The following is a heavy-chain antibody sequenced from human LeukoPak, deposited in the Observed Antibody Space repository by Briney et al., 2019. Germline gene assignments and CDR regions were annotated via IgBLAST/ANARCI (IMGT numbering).Heavy chain of an antibody. CDR3: ARRARSPNSSSWYYYFDY. J-gene: IGHJ4*02. D-gene: IGHD6-13*01. CDR1: GYSFTSYW. CDR2: IYPGDSDT. Sequence: GESLKISCKGSGYSFTSYWIGWVRQIPGKGLEWMGIIYPGDSDTRYSPSFQGQVTISADKSISTAYLQWSSLKASDTAMYYCARRARSPNSSSWYYYFDYWGQGTLFTVSS. V-gene: IGHV5-51*01.